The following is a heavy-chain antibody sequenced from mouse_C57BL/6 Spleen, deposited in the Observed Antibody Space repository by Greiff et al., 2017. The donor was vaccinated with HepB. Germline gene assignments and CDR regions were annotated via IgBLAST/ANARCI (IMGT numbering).Heavy chain of an antibody. V-gene: IGHV1-80*01. D-gene: IGHD1-1*01. CDR1: GYAFSSYW. Sequence: VKLVESGAELVKPGASVKISCKASGYAFSSYWMNWVKQRPGKGLEWIGQIYPGDGDTNYNGKFKGKATLTADKSSSTAYMQLSSLTSEDSAVYFCARGGTTVVAKAYFDVWGTGTTVTVSS. CDR3: ARGGTTVVAKAYFDV. CDR2: IYPGDGDT. J-gene: IGHJ1*03.